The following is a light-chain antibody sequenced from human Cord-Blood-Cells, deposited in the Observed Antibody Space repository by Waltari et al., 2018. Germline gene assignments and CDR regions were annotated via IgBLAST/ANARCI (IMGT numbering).Light chain of an antibody. Sequence: QSALTQPRSVSGSPGQSVTIPCPGSSRYVGGYNSVSWYQQHPGKAPKLMIYDVSKRPSGVPDRFSGSKSGNTASLTISGLQAEDEADYYCCSYAGSYVFGTGTKVTVL. V-gene: IGLV2-11*01. CDR1: SRYVGGYNS. CDR2: DVS. J-gene: IGLJ1*01. CDR3: CSYAGSYV.